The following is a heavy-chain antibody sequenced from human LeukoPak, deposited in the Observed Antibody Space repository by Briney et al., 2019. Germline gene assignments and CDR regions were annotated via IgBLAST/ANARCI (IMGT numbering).Heavy chain of an antibody. CDR3: ARIEGYCSSTSCYRYFDY. CDR1: GGSISSSSYY. J-gene: IGHJ4*02. D-gene: IGHD2-2*01. V-gene: IGHV4-39*07. Sequence: SETLSLTCTVSGGSISSSSYYWGWIRQPPGKGLGWIGSIYYSGSTYYNPSLKSRVTISVDTSKNQFSLKLSSVTAADTAVYYCARIEGYCSSTSCYRYFDYWGQGTLVTVSS. CDR2: IYYSGST.